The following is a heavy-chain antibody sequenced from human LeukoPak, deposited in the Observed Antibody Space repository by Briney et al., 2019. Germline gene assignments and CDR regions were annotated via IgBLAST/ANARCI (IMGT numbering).Heavy chain of an antibody. CDR3: ARGLYCSGGTCFKPLDF. CDR2: IGTTTSYT. CDR1: GFTFGDYY. V-gene: IGHV3-11*06. J-gene: IGHJ4*02. D-gene: IGHD2-15*01. Sequence: GGSLRLSCVTSGFTFGDYYMSWVRQAPGRGLEWVSYIGTTTSYTKYADSVKGRFTISRDNAKNPLYLQMNSLGAEDTALYYCARGLYCSGGTCFKPLDFWGQGTLVTVSS.